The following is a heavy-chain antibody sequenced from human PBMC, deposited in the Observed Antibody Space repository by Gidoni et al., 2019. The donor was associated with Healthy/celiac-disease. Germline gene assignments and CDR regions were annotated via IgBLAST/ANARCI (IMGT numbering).Heavy chain of an antibody. CDR3: AARSRTYYYDSSGRSPFDN. V-gene: IGHV1-58*01. D-gene: IGHD3-22*01. J-gene: IGHJ4*02. Sequence: QMQLVQSGPEVKKPGTSVKVSCKASGFTFTSSAVQWVRQARGQRLEWIGWIVVGSGNTNYAQKFQERVTITRDMSTSTAYMELSSLRSEDTAVYYCAARSRTYYYDSSGRSPFDNWGQGTLVTVSS. CDR2: IVVGSGNT. CDR1: GFTFTSSA.